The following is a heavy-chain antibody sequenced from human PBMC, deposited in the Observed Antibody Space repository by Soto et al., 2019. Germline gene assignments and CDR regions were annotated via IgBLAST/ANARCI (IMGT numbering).Heavy chain of an antibody. CDR2: ISYDGSNE. CDR3: ARVGYYYDSSGYYLSFDY. J-gene: IGHJ4*02. CDR1: GFTFSSYG. D-gene: IGHD3-22*01. V-gene: IGHV3-30*03. Sequence: GGSLRLSCAVSGFTFSSYGMHWVRQAPGKGLEWVAHISYDGSNEHYVDSVKGRFTISRDNSKNTLYLQMNSLRAEDTAVYYCARVGYYYDSSGYYLSFDYWGQGTLVTVSS.